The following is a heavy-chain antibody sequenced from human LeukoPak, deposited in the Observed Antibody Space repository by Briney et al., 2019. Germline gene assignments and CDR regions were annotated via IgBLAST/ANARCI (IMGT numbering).Heavy chain of an antibody. CDR1: GYTFTSYG. D-gene: IGHD6-19*01. V-gene: IGHV1-18*01. Sequence: ASVKVSCKASGYTFTSYGISWVRQAPGQGLEWMGWISAYNGNTNYAQKLQGRVTMTTDTSTSTACMELRSLRSDDTAVYYCAGGRQWLVRNYYYGMDVWGQGTTVTVSS. J-gene: IGHJ6*02. CDR2: ISAYNGNT. CDR3: AGGRQWLVRNYYYGMDV.